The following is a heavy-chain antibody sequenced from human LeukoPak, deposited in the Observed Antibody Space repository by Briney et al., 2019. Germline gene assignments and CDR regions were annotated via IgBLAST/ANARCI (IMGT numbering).Heavy chain of an antibody. CDR1: GYTFTNYY. V-gene: IGHV1-46*01. J-gene: IGHJ4*02. CDR2: INPTSGST. D-gene: IGHD3-22*01. CDR3: ARLGYYYDSLGHYGY. Sequence: VASVKVSCKASGYTFTNYYIHWVRQAPGQGLEWMGIINPTSGSTAYTQKFQGRVTMTRDTSTSTVYMELSSLRSDDTAVYYCARLGYYYDSLGHYGYWGQGTLVIVSS.